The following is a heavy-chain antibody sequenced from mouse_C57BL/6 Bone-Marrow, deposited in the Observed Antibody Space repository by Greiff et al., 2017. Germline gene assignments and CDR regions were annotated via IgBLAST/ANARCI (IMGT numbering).Heavy chain of an antibody. Sequence: VKLQQPGTELVKPGASVKLSCKASGYTFTSYWMHWVQQRPGQGLEWIGNINPSNGCTNYNEKFKSKATLTVDKSSSTAYMQLSSLTSEDSAVYYCAPDYSNDGWYFDVWGKGTTVTVSS. V-gene: IGHV1-53*01. D-gene: IGHD2-12*01. J-gene: IGHJ1*03. CDR2: INPSNGCT. CDR1: GYTFTSYW. CDR3: APDYSNDGWYFDV.